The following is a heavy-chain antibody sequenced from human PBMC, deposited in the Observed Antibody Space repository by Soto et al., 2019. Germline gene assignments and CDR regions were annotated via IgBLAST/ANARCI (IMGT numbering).Heavy chain of an antibody. CDR2: IYYSGST. V-gene: IGHV4-61*01. D-gene: IGHD3-3*01. J-gene: IGHJ3*02. CDR1: GGSVSSGKYY. Sequence: SETLSLTCTVSGGSVSSGKYYWSWIRQPPGTGVEWIGYIYYSGSTNYNPSLKSRVTISVDTSKNQFSLKLSSVTAADTAVYYCARDRYDFWSGWGAFDIWGQGTMVTVSS. CDR3: ARDRYDFWSGWGAFDI.